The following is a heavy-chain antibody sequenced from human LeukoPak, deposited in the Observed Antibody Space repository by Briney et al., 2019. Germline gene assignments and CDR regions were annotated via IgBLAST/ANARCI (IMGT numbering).Heavy chain of an antibody. V-gene: IGHV1-2*02. D-gene: IGHD5-12*01. CDR1: GYTFTGYY. J-gene: IGHJ4*02. CDR2: INPNSGGT. Sequence: ASVKVSCKASGYTFTGYYMHWVRQAPGQGLEWIGWINPNSGGTKYAQKFQGRVTMTRDTSISTAYMELSRLRSDDTAVYYCARGGHHRGYSGYDYPDYWGQGTLVTVSS. CDR3: ARGGHHRGYSGYDYPDY.